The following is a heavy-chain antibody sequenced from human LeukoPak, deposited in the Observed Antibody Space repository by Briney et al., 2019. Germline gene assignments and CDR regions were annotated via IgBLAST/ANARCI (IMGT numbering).Heavy chain of an antibody. CDR3: ARENYYYYYMDV. Sequence: SETLSLTCAVYGGSFSGYYWSWIRQPPGKGLEWIGEINHSGSTNYNPSLKSRVTISVETSKNQFSLKLSSVTAADTAVYYCARENYYYYYMDVWGKGTTVTVSS. CDR2: INHSGST. J-gene: IGHJ6*03. V-gene: IGHV4-34*01. CDR1: GGSFSGYY.